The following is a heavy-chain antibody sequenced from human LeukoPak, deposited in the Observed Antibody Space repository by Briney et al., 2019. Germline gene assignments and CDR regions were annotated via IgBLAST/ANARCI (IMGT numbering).Heavy chain of an antibody. V-gene: IGHV4-59*08. D-gene: IGHD6-13*01. CDR2: IYYSGST. Sequence: PSETLSLTCTVSGGSINSYNWSWIRQPPGKGLEWVGYIYYSGSTNYNPSLKSRVTISVDTSKNQFSLKRSSVTAADTAVYYCARHIYSSCDRAFDIWGQGTMVTVSS. J-gene: IGHJ3*02. CDR3: ARHIYSSCDRAFDI. CDR1: GGSINSYN.